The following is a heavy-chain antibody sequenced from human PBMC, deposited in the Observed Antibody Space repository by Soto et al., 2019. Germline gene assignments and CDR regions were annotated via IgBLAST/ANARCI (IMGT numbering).Heavy chain of an antibody. D-gene: IGHD4-17*01. CDR1: GFTFASYS. J-gene: IGHJ4*02. Sequence: GGSLRLSCAASGFTFASYSMNWVRQAPGKGLKRVSYITSTSSTTYYADSVRGRFTISRDNARNSLYLQMNSLRAEDTAFYYCVRDPQPRNDYGGHDYWGQGTLVTAPQ. CDR2: ITSTSSTT. V-gene: IGHV3-48*01. CDR3: VRDPQPRNDYGGHDY.